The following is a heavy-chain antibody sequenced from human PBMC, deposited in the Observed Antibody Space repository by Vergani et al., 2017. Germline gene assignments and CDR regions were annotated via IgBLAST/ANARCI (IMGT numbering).Heavy chain of an antibody. CDR1: GFTFSSYA. V-gene: IGHV3-30-3*01. CDR2: ISYDGSNK. Sequence: QVQLVESGGGVVQPGRSLRLSCAASGFTFSSYAMHWVRQAPGKGLEWVAVISYDGSNKYYADSVKGRFTISRDNAKNSLYLQMNSLRAEDTAVYYCARGGHYYYDSSGYTYWGQGTLVTVSS. J-gene: IGHJ4*02. CDR3: ARGGHYYYDSSGYTY. D-gene: IGHD3-22*01.